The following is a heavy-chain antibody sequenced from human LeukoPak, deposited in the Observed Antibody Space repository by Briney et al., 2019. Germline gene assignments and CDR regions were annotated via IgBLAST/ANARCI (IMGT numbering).Heavy chain of an antibody. CDR3: ANLRYFDWLQKSTFDY. V-gene: IGHV3-23*01. J-gene: IGHJ4*02. Sequence: GGSLRLSCAASGFTFSSYAMSWVRQAPGEGLEWVSAISGSGGSTYYADSVKGRFTISRDNSKNTLYLQMNSLRAEDTAVYYCANLRYFDWLQKSTFDYWGQGTLVTVSS. CDR2: ISGSGGST. CDR1: GFTFSSYA. D-gene: IGHD3-9*01.